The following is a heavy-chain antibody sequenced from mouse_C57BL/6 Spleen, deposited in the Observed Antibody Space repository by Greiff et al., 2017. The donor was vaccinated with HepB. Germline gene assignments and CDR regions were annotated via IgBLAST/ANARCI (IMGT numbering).Heavy chain of an antibody. D-gene: IGHD2-4*01. CDR2: ISYDGSN. V-gene: IGHV3-6*01. Sequence: EVQLVESGPGLVKPSQSLSLTCSVTGYSITSGYYWNWIRQFPGNKLEWMGYISYDGSNNYNPSLKNRISITRDTSKNQFFLKLNSVTTEDTATYYCATDYDGGYFDVWGTGTTVTVSS. CDR3: ATDYDGGYFDV. J-gene: IGHJ1*03. CDR1: GYSITSGYY.